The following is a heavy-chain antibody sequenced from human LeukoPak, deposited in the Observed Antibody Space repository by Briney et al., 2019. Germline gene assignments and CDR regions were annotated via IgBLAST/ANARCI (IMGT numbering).Heavy chain of an antibody. J-gene: IGHJ4*02. D-gene: IGHD3-22*01. V-gene: IGHV3-53*01. CDR3: ARDPMAIHYDSSAYYDY. CDR2: IYSGGST. Sequence: GGSLRLSCAASGFTVSSNYMSWVRQAPGKGLEWVSVIYSGGSTYYADSVKGRFTISRDNSKNTLYLQMNSLRAEDTAVYYCARDPMAIHYDSSAYYDYWGQGTLVTVSS. CDR1: GFTVSSNY.